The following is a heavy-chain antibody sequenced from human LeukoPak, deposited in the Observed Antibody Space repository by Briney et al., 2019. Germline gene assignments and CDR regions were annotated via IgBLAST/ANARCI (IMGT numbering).Heavy chain of an antibody. Sequence: SETLSLTCTVSGGSISTYYWSWIRQPPGKGLEWIGYIYYSGSTSYNPSLKSRVTISVDTSKNQLSLKLSSVTAADTAVYYCARRSLLGPLQIDPWGQGTLVTVSS. CDR3: ARRSLLGPLQIDP. CDR1: GGSISTYY. D-gene: IGHD3-10*01. V-gene: IGHV4-59*08. J-gene: IGHJ5*02. CDR2: IYYSGST.